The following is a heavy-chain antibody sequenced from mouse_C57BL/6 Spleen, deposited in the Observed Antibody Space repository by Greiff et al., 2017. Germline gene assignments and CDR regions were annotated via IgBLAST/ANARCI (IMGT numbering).Heavy chain of an antibody. CDR3: ARRGHLRPHYYAMDY. D-gene: IGHD3-2*02. CDR2: IDPSDSYT. V-gene: IGHV1-69*01. CDR1: GYTFTSYW. J-gene: IGHJ4*01. Sequence: QVHVKQPGAELVMPGASVKLSCKASGYTFTSYWMHWVKQRPGQGLEWIGEIDPSDSYTNYNQKFKGKSTLTVDKSSSTAYMQLSSLTSEDSAVYYCARRGHLRPHYYAMDYWGQGTSVTVSS.